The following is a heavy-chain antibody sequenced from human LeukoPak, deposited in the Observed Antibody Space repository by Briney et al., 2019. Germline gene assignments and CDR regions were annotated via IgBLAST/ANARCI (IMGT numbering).Heavy chain of an antibody. D-gene: IGHD6-6*01. CDR1: GYTFSSYY. Sequence: ASVKVSCKASGYTFSSYYMHWVRLAPGQGLEWMGWVNTNTGNPTYAQGFTGRFVFSLDTSVSTSYLQISSLKAEDTAVYYCAREGSSAELDYWGQGTLVTVSS. CDR2: VNTNTGNP. J-gene: IGHJ4*02. V-gene: IGHV7-4-1*02. CDR3: AREGSSAELDY.